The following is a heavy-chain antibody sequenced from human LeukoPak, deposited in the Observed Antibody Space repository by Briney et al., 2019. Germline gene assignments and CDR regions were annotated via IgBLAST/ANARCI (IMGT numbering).Heavy chain of an antibody. V-gene: IGHV4-34*01. CDR3: ARRWNYGRNYYIDV. J-gene: IGHJ6*03. D-gene: IGHD1-7*01. Sequence: SETLSLTCAVYGGSFSHYYWSWIRQSPGMGLEWIGEINDSGTINYNPSLMSRVTISVDKSKNQSSLKLTSATAADTAVYYCARRWNYGRNYYIDVWGKGATVSVSS. CDR1: GGSFSHYY. CDR2: INDSGTI.